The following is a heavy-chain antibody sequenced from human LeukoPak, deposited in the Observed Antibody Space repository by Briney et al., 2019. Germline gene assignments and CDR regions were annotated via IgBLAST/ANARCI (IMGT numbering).Heavy chain of an antibody. CDR3: ATTSGTSPIDS. CDR1: GASIRDYY. J-gene: IGHJ4*02. CDR2: IHYTGGT. Sequence: PSETLSLTCTVSGASIRDYYWTWIRQPPGKGLEWIGYIHYTGGTNYSPSLQSRLTILIDTSKNQFSLKVTSVSAADTAVYYCATTSGTSPIDSWGQGTLVTVSS. V-gene: IGHV4-59*01.